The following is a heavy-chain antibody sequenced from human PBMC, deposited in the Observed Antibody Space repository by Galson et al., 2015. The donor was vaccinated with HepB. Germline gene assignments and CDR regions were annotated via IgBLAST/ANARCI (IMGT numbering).Heavy chain of an antibody. Sequence: CAISGDSVSSNSAAWNWFRQSPSRGLEWLGRTYYRSKWYNDYAVSVKSRITINPDTSKNQFSLQLNSVTPEDTAVYYCARDQGDDFWSGSWFDPWGQGTLVTVSS. D-gene: IGHD3-3*01. CDR2: TYYRSKWYN. J-gene: IGHJ5*02. CDR3: ARDQGDDFWSGSWFDP. V-gene: IGHV6-1*01. CDR1: GDSVSSNSAA.